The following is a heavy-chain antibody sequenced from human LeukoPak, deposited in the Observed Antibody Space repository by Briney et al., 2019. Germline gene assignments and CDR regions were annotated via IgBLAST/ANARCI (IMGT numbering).Heavy chain of an antibody. D-gene: IGHD3-9*01. J-gene: IGHJ4*02. CDR1: GFTVSSNY. CDR3: ARDLNRYYDILTGYPL. V-gene: IGHV3-66*02. CDR2: IYSGGST. Sequence: GGSLRLSCAASGFTVSSNYMSWVRQAPGKGLKWVSVIYSGGSTYYADSVKGRFTISRDNSKNTLYLQMNSLRAEDTAVYYCARDLNRYYDILTGYPLWGQGTLVTFSS.